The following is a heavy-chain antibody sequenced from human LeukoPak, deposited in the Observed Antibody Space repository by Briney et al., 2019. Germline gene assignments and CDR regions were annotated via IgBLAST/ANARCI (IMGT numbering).Heavy chain of an antibody. CDR1: GYTFTGYY. Sequence: GESLKISCKGSGYTFTGYYMHWVRQAPGQGLEWMGWINPNSGGTNYAQKFQGRVTMTRDTSTSTAYMELSRLRSEDTAVYYCARETYCSSTSCDLDYWGQGTLVTVSS. D-gene: IGHD2-2*01. CDR2: INPNSGGT. CDR3: ARETYCSSTSCDLDY. J-gene: IGHJ4*02. V-gene: IGHV1-2*02.